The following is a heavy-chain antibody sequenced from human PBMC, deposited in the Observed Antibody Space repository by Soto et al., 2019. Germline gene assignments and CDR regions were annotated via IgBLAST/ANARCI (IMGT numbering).Heavy chain of an antibody. J-gene: IGHJ1*01. V-gene: IGHV3-23*01. CDR1: GFTFSTYA. Sequence: EVQLLESGGGLGQPGGSLRLSCAASGFTFSTYAMSWVRQAPGKGLEWVSAISGSGGSTHYADSVKGRFTISRDNSKNTLYLQMNSLRAEDTAVYYCAKDDAAELYFQYWGQGTLVTVSS. CDR2: ISGSGGST. D-gene: IGHD6-13*01. CDR3: AKDDAAELYFQY.